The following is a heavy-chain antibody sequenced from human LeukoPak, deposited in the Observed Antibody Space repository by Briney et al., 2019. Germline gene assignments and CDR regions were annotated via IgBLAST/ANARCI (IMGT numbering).Heavy chain of an antibody. Sequence: GGSLRLSCAASGFTFSSYWMSWVRQASGKGLQWVATIKQDGSEKYYVDSVKGRFIISRDNAKNSLYLQMNSLRAEDTAVYYCARLSPLDAFDIWGQGTMVTVYS. CDR3: ARLSPLDAFDI. CDR2: IKQDGSEK. J-gene: IGHJ3*02. V-gene: IGHV3-7*01. CDR1: GFTFSSYW.